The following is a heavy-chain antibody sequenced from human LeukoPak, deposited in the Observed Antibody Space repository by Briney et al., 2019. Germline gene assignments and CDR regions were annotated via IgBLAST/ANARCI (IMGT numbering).Heavy chain of an antibody. D-gene: IGHD5/OR15-5a*01. CDR2: IRYDGSNK. CDR3: ALVSNGMDV. V-gene: IGHV3-30*02. Sequence: PGGSLRLSCAASGFTFSSSYGMHWVRQAPGKGLEWVAFIRYDGSNKYYADSVKGRFTISRDNSKNTLYLQMNSLRAEDTAVYYCALVSNGMDVWGQGTTVTVSS. J-gene: IGHJ6*02. CDR1: GFTFSSSYG.